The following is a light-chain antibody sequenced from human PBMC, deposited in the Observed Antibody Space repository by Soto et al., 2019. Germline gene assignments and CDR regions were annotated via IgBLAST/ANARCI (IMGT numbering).Light chain of an antibody. Sequence: EIVMTQSPATLSVSPGDRVILSCRASQSVSDNLAWYQQKPGQAPRLLIYGASTRATTIPARFSGSGSGTEFTLTISSLQSEDFAVYYCQQSNNWPYTFGQGTRLDIK. CDR2: GAS. V-gene: IGKV3-15*01. J-gene: IGKJ2*01. CDR3: QQSNNWPYT. CDR1: QSVSDN.